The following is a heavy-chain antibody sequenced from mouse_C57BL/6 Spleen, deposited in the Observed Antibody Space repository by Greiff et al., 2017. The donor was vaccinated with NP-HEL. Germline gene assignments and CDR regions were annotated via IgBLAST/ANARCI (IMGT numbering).Heavy chain of an antibody. CDR1: GFTFSSYA. CDR3: YRDVVAYYYAMDY. Sequence: EVQLVESGGGLVKPGGSLKLSCAASGFTFSSYAMSWVRQTPEKRLEWVATISDGGSYTYYPDNVKGRFTISRDNAKNNLYLQMSHLKSEDTAMYYCYRDVVAYYYAMDYWGQGTSVTVSS. CDR2: ISDGGSYT. J-gene: IGHJ4*01. V-gene: IGHV5-4*01. D-gene: IGHD1-1*01.